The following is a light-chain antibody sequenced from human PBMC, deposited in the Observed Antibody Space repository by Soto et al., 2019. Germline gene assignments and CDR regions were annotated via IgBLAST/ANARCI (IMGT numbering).Light chain of an antibody. CDR2: GAF. CDR1: QHISGY. V-gene: IGKV1-12*01. Sequence: DIEMTQSPSSVSASVGDRVTISCRTSQHISGYFLWFQQKPGKAPKLLISGAFALQSGVPSRFSGSGSGTVFTLTISSLQLGDFATYYCQQAKTYPRTFGPG. J-gene: IGKJ3*01. CDR3: QQAKTYPRT.